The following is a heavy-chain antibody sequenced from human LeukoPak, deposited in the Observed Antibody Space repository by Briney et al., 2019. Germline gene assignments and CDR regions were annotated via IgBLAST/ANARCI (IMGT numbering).Heavy chain of an antibody. J-gene: IGHJ6*03. V-gene: IGHV1-18*01. CDR3: ARTSSSSGYYYYMDV. CDR2: ISDYNGNT. Sequence: ASVKVSCKASGYTFTSYGISWVRQAPGQGLEWMGWISDYNGNTNYAQKLQGRVTMTTDTSTSTAYMELRSLRSDDTAVYYCARTSSSSGYYYYMDVWGKGTTVTVSS. CDR1: GYTFTSYG. D-gene: IGHD6-6*01.